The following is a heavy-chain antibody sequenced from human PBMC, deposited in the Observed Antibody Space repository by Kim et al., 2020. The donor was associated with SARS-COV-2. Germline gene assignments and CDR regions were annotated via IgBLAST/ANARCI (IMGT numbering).Heavy chain of an antibody. CDR3: ARDLLEAVDGSSSHLLYYYYGMDV. Sequence: SVKVSCKASGGTFSSYAISWVRQAPGQGLEWMGGIIPIFGTANYAQKFQGRVTITADESTSTAYMELSSLRSEDTAVYYCARDLLEAVDGSSSHLLYYYYGMDVWGQGTTVTVSS. V-gene: IGHV1-69*13. J-gene: IGHJ6*02. D-gene: IGHD6-13*01. CDR1: GGTFSSYA. CDR2: IIPIFGTA.